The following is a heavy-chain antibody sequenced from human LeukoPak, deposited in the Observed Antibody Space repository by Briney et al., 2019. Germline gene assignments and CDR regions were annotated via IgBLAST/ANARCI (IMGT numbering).Heavy chain of an antibody. CDR1: GSAIRSSY. CDR3: ARENSGSYREFDY. J-gene: IGHJ4*02. D-gene: IGHD1-26*01. Sequence: PSEIRSLTCTVPGSAIRSSYWSWIGKPAGKGLDWIGRIYTSGSTNYNASLKSRVSMSVDTSKNQFSLKLSSVTAADTAVFYCARENSGSYREFDYWGQGTLVTVSS. CDR2: IYTSGST. V-gene: IGHV4-4*07.